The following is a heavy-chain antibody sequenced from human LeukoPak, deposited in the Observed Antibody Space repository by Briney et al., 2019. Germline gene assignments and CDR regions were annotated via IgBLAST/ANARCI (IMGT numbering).Heavy chain of an antibody. CDR2: IYYSGST. Sequence: SETLPLTCTVSGGSISSGDYYWSWIRQPPGKGLEWIGYIYYSGSTYYNPSLKSRVTISVDTSKNQFSLKLSSVTAADTAVYYCASRRGYSGYDYHPLDYWGQGTLVTVSS. CDR3: ASRRGYSGYDYHPLDY. V-gene: IGHV4-30-4*01. D-gene: IGHD5-12*01. J-gene: IGHJ4*02. CDR1: GGSISSGDYY.